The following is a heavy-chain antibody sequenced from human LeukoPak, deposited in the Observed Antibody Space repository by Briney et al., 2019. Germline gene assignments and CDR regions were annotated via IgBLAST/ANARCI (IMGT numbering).Heavy chain of an antibody. Sequence: PGGSLRLSCAASGFTFSDYGMHWVRQAPGKGLEWVAVIWNDGSNKYYADSVKGRFTISRDNSKNTLYLQMNSLRAEDTAVYYCAKPTRGSGGSFLIDFWGQGTLVTVSS. CDR3: AKPTRGSGGSFLIDF. CDR1: GFTFSDYG. J-gene: IGHJ4*02. V-gene: IGHV3-33*06. D-gene: IGHD2-15*01. CDR2: IWNDGSNK.